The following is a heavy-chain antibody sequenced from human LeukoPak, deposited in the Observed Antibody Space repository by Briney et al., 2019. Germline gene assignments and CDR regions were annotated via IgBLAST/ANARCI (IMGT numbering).Heavy chain of an antibody. V-gene: IGHV3-33*01. CDR2: IWYDGSNK. D-gene: IGHD3-3*01. CDR1: GFTFSSYG. CDR3: ARDLRFLGWLLDY. J-gene: IGHJ4*02. Sequence: PGGSLRLSCAASGFTFSSYGMHWVRQAPGKGLEWVAVIWYDGSNKYYAGSVKGRVTISRDNSKNTLYLQMNSLRAEDTAVYYCARDLRFLGWLLDYWGQGTLVTVSS.